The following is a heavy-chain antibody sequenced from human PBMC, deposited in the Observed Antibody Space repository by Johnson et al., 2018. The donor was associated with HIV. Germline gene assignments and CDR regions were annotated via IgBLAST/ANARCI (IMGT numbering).Heavy chain of an antibody. J-gene: IGHJ3*02. V-gene: IGHV3-33*06. D-gene: IGHD5-18*01. CDR1: GFTFSSYG. CDR2: IWYDGSNK. CDR3: AKGGGQLLFYIAFDI. Sequence: QVQLVESGGGVVQPGRSLRLSCAASGFTFSSYGMHWVRQAPGKGLEWVAVIWYDGSNKYYADSGKGRFTISRDNSKNTRYLQMNSLRAEDTAVYYCAKGGGQLLFYIAFDIWGQGTMVTVSS.